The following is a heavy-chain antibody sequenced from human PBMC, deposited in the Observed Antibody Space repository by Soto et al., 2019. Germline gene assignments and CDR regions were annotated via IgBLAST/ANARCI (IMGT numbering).Heavy chain of an antibody. Sequence: ESLKISFKGSGYSFTSYWISWVRQIPGKGLEWMGRIDPSDSYTNYSPSFQGHVTISADKSISTAYLQWSSLKASDTAMYYCARLGLLWFGEMDGMDVWGQGTTVSISS. V-gene: IGHV5-10-1*01. CDR2: IDPSDSYT. CDR3: ARLGLLWFGEMDGMDV. D-gene: IGHD3-10*01. CDR1: GYSFTSYW. J-gene: IGHJ6*02.